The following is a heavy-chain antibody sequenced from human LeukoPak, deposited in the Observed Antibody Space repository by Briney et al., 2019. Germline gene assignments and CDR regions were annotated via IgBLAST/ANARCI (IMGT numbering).Heavy chain of an antibody. CDR3: ARPVAVAVPDAFDI. CDR1: GFTFSSYS. CDR2: ISSSSSYI. J-gene: IGHJ3*02. Sequence: GGSLRLSCAASGFTFSSYSMNWVRQAPGKGLEWDSSISSSSSYIYYADSVKGRFTISRDNAKNSLYLQMNSLRAEDTAVYYCARPVAVAVPDAFDIWGQGTMVTVSS. V-gene: IGHV3-21*01. D-gene: IGHD6-19*01.